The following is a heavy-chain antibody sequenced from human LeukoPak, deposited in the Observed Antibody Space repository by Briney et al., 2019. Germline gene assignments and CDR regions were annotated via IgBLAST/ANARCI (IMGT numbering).Heavy chain of an antibody. CDR1: GFTLEDYA. J-gene: IGHJ4*02. CDR3: AKDSREGYSLETYYFDY. Sequence: PGGSLRLSCAASGFTLEDYAMHWVRQAPGKGLEWVSGISWNSGSIGYADSVKGRFTISRDNAKNSLYLQMNSLRAEDTALYYCAKDSREGYSLETYYFDYWGQGTLVTVSS. V-gene: IGHV3-9*01. D-gene: IGHD5-18*01. CDR2: ISWNSGSI.